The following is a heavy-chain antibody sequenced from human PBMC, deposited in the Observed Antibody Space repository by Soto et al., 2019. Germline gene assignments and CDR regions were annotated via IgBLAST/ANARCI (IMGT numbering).Heavy chain of an antibody. CDR3: ARGYGDYIPDAFNI. Sequence: EVQLVESGGGLVKPGGSLRLSCAASGFTFSSYSMNWVLQAPGEGLEWVSSITTYSTSIYYADSVKGRFTISRDNAKNSLFLQMNSLRAEDTAVYYCARGYGDYIPDAFNIWGQGTMVTVSS. J-gene: IGHJ3*02. V-gene: IGHV3-21*01. CDR1: GFTFSSYS. D-gene: IGHD4-17*01. CDR2: ITTYSTSI.